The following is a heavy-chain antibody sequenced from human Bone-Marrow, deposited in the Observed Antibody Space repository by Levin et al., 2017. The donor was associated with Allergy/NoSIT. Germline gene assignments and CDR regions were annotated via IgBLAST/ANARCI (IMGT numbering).Heavy chain of an antibody. CDR3: AKDLQVGYSYGLVHAFDI. V-gene: IGHV3-23*01. CDR1: GFTFSSYA. Sequence: GESLKISCAASGFTFSSYAMSWVRQAPGKGLEWVSAISGSGGSTYYADSVKGRFTISRDNSKNTLYLQMNSLRAEDTAVYYCAKDLQVGYSYGLVHAFDIWGQGTMVTVSS. D-gene: IGHD5-18*01. J-gene: IGHJ3*02. CDR2: ISGSGGST.